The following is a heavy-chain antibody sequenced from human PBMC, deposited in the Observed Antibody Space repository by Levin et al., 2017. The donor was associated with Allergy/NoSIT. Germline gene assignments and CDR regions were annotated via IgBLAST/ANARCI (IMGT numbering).Heavy chain of an antibody. J-gene: IGHJ4*02. V-gene: IGHV3-7*01. CDR2: IKQDGSEK. D-gene: IGHD6-13*01. Sequence: ETLSLTCAASGFTFSSYWMSWVRQAPGKGLEWVANIKQDGSEKYYVDSVKGRFTISRDNAKNSLYLQMNSLRAEDTAVYYCARIGSSWYDPYYFDYWGQGTLVTVSS. CDR3: ARIGSSWYDPYYFDY. CDR1: GFTFSSYW.